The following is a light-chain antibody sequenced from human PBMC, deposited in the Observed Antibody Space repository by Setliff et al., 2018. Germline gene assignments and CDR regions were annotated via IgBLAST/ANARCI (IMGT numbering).Light chain of an antibody. V-gene: IGLV2-14*01. J-gene: IGLJ1*01. CDR1: SSDDGGYNY. Sequence: QSALTQPRSVSGYPGQSVTISCTGTSSDDGGYNYVSWYQQHPGKAPKLMIYDVSKRPSGVSNRFSGSKSGNTASLTISGRQAEDEADYYCSSYTSSSTYVFGTGTKVTVL. CDR3: SSYTSSSTYV. CDR2: DVS.